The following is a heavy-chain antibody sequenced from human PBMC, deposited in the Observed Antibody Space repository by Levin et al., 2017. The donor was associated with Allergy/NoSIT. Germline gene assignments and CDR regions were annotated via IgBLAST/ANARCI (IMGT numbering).Heavy chain of an antibody. CDR1: GGSISSSSYY. V-gene: IGHV4-39*01. CDR2: IYYSGST. Sequence: SETLSLTCTVSGGSISSSSYYWGWIRQPPGKGLEWIGSIYYSGSTYYNPSLKSRVTISVDTSKNQFSLKLSSVTAADTAVYYCARTEQDSSLTYQLLDYWGQGTLVTVSS. CDR3: ARTEQDSSLTYQLLDY. D-gene: IGHD2-2*01. J-gene: IGHJ4*02.